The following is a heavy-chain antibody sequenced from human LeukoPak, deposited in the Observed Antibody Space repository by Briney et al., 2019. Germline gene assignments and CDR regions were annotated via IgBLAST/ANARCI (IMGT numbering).Heavy chain of an antibody. CDR2: IIPILGIA. J-gene: IGHJ3*02. V-gene: IGHV1-69*04. CDR1: RGTFSSYA. D-gene: IGHD1-14*01. Sequence: SVPETCKASRGTFSSYAISRVRQAPGQGLEWMGRIIPILGIANYAQKFQGRVTITADKSTSTAYMELSSLRSEDTAVYYCARVTGPTKPPGAGEIWCQGTRVTVSS. CDR3: ARVTGPTKPPGAGEI.